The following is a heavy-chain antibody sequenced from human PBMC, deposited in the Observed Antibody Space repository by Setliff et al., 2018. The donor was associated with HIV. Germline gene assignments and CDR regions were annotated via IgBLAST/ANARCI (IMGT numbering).Heavy chain of an antibody. J-gene: IGHJ5*02. CDR2: VHYGGGT. CDR3: ARHRALRGSGTYYDDWFDP. Sequence: SETLSLTCAVSGGSISSSRYYWGWIRQPPGKGLEWIGTVHYGGGTYYTPSLNSRVTISVDMSKNQFSLRLSSVTAAVTAFDCCARHRALRGSGTYYDDWFDPWGQGTLVTVSS. V-gene: IGHV4-39*07. D-gene: IGHD3-10*01. CDR1: GGSISSSRYY.